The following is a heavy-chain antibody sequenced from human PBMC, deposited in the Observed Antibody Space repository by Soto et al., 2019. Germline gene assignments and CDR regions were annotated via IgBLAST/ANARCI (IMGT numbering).Heavy chain of an antibody. D-gene: IGHD3-10*01. CDR1: GFTFSDYY. CDR3: ARDMGITMVRGVSPSYGMDV. V-gene: IGHV3-11*01. Sequence: QVQLVESGGGLVKPGGSLRLSCAASGFTFSDYYMSWIRQAPGKGLEWVSYISSSGSTIYYADSVKGRFTISRDNAKNSLCLQMNSLRAEDTAVYYCARDMGITMVRGVSPSYGMDVWGQGTTVTVSS. J-gene: IGHJ6*02. CDR2: ISSSGSTI.